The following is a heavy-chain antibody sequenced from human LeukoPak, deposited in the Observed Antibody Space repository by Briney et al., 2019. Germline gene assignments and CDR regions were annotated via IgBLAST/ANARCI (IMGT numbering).Heavy chain of an antibody. D-gene: IGHD5-18*01. CDR2: ISYDGSNK. Sequence: PGRSLRLSCAASGFTFSSYAMHWVRQAPGKGLEWGAVISYDGSNKYYADSVKGRFTISRDNSKSTLYLQMNSLRAEDTAVYYCARSPTAMVNYFDYWGQGTLVTVSS. J-gene: IGHJ4*02. CDR1: GFTFSSYA. CDR3: ARSPTAMVNYFDY. V-gene: IGHV3-30*04.